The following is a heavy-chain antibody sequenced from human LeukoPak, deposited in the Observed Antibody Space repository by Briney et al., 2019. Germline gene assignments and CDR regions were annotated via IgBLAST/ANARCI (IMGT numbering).Heavy chain of an antibody. D-gene: IGHD5-12*01. CDR2: IRSKDNDGTT. V-gene: IGHV3-49*04. Sequence: GGSLRLSCTGSGFTFGDYAISWVRQAPGKGLEWLGFIRSKDNDGTTDYAASVKGRFIISRDDSKSIAYLQMNDLKTEDTAVYYCTRDRWGGGYTSHGMDVWGKGTTVTISS. J-gene: IGHJ6*04. CDR3: TRDRWGGGYTSHGMDV. CDR1: GFTFGDYA.